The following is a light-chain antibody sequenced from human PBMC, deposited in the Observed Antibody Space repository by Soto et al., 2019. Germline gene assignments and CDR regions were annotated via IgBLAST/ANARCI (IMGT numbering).Light chain of an antibody. Sequence: DIQLTQSPASVSAAVGDRINISCRASQPIKTWLAWYQQKPGKSPKLLIYTASTLETGVPSRFSGSGSGTDFTLTISSLQPEDAAIYSCQQAASFPFTFGPGAKV. V-gene: IGKV1-12*02. CDR2: TAS. CDR3: QQAASFPFT. J-gene: IGKJ3*01. CDR1: QPIKTW.